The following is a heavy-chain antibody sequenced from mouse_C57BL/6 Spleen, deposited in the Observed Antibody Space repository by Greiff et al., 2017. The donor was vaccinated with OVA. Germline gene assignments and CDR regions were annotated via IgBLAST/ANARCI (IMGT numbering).Heavy chain of an antibody. D-gene: IGHD1-1*01. CDR3: ARRASYYYGSMDYFDY. V-gene: IGHV8-12*01. CDR1: GFSLSTSGMG. CDR2: IYWDDDK. Sequence: QVTLKVSGPGILRSSQTLSLTCSFSGFSLSTSGMGVSWIRQPSGKGLEWLAHIYWDDDKRYNPSLKSRLTISKDTSRNQVFLKITSVDTADTATYYCARRASYYYGSMDYFDYWGQGTTLTVSS. J-gene: IGHJ2*01.